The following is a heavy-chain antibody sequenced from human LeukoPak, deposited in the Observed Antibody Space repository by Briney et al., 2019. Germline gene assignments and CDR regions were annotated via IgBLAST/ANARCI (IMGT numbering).Heavy chain of an antibody. CDR3: TRDRGAYNLYDY. Sequence: GGSLRLSCAASGFTVSANYMSWVRHAPGKGLEWVSLIYSGGSTYYADSVKGRFTISRDNSKNTLYLEMNSLRVEDTAVYYCTRDRGAYNLYDYWGQGPLVTVSS. J-gene: IGHJ4*02. D-gene: IGHD1-1*01. CDR1: GFTVSANY. CDR2: IYSGGST. V-gene: IGHV3-53*01.